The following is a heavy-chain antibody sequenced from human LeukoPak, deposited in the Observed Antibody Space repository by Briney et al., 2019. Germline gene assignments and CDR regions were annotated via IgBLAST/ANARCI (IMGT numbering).Heavy chain of an antibody. V-gene: IGHV1-18*01. Sequence: ASVKVSCKASGYTFTSHGLSWVRQAPGQGLEWMGWISAYSGNTNYAQKLQGRVTMTTDTSTSTAYMELRSLRFDDTAVYYCAREINYNWFDPWGQGTLVTVSS. J-gene: IGHJ5*02. CDR2: ISAYSGNT. D-gene: IGHD1-20*01. CDR3: AREINYNWFDP. CDR1: GYTFTSHG.